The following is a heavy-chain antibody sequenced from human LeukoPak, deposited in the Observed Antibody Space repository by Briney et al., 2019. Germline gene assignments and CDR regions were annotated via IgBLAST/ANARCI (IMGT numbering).Heavy chain of an antibody. CDR1: GGSFSGYY. Sequence: SETLSLTCAVYGGSFSGYYWSWIRQPPGKGLEWIGEINHSGSTNYNPSLKSRVTISVDTSKNQFSLKLSSMTAADTAVYYCARGRAYSREGYYYMDVWGKGTTVTVSS. J-gene: IGHJ6*03. D-gene: IGHD4-11*01. CDR2: INHSGST. V-gene: IGHV4-34*01. CDR3: ARGRAYSREGYYYMDV.